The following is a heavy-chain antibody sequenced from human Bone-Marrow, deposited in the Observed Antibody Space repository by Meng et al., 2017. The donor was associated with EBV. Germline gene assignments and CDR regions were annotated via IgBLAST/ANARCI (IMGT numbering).Heavy chain of an antibody. D-gene: IGHD2/OR15-2a*01. CDR3: AKSRSSTPGIVDD. J-gene: IGHJ4*02. CDR2: IYDTGTT. V-gene: IGHV4-61*01. Sequence: QVQLQESGPGLVKPSDTLSLTCVVSGVSVNSGTYHWSWIRQSPGKGLEWIGYIYDTGTTIYNPPLNSRVTILLETSKNQFSLRLHSVTTADTAVYYCAKSRSSTPGIVDDWGQGTLVTVSS. CDR1: GVSVNSGTYH.